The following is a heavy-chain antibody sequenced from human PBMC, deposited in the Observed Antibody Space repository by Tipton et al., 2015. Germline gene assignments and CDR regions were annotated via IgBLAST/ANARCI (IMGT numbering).Heavy chain of an antibody. V-gene: IGHV4-39*01. Sequence: TLSLTCTVSGGSISSSSYSWGWIRQSPGKGLEWIGSVHYSGSTYYNPSLKSRVTISVDTSKNQFSLKLSSVTAADTAVYYCARRFSHSSSWTFDYWGQGTLVTVSS. CDR1: GGSISSSSYS. CDR3: ARRFSHSSSWTFDY. D-gene: IGHD6-13*01. J-gene: IGHJ4*02. CDR2: VHYSGST.